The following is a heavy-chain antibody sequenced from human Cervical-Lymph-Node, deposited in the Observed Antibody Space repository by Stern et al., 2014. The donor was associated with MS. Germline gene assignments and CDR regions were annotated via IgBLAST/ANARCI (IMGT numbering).Heavy chain of an antibody. CDR3: AKDSCGRGDCYDNYYGMDV. CDR2: ISYDGSER. D-gene: IGHD2-21*02. CDR1: GFSFSNYG. Sequence: QVQLVESGGGVVQPGRSLRLSCVVSGFSFSNYGMHWVRQAPGKGLEWVGVISYDGSERYYADSVKGRFTISRDNYNNTLHLQMNSLRAEDTAVYYCAKDSCGRGDCYDNYYGMDVWGQGATVTVSS. J-gene: IGHJ6*02. V-gene: IGHV3-30*18.